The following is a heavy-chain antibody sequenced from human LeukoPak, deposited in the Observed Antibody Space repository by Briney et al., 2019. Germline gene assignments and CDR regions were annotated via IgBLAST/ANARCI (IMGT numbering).Heavy chain of an antibody. D-gene: IGHD5-18*01. V-gene: IGHV3-23*01. CDR1: GFTFSDYA. Sequence: GGSLRLSCAASGFTFSDYAMSWVRQAAGKGLEWVSGISDTGRRTYYTDSVKRRFTISRDDSKKTVYLQMKTLTAEDTAIYFCARHDSFIPYWGQGTLVTVSS. J-gene: IGHJ4*02. CDR3: ARHDSFIPY. CDR2: ISDTGRRT.